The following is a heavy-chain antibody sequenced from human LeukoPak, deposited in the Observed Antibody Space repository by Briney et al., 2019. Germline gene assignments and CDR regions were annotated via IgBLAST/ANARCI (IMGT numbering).Heavy chain of an antibody. CDR3: ARDGSTSPYYYYYYGMDV. Sequence: SETLSLTCAVYDGSVSGYYWSWIRQPPGKGLEWIGEINHSGSTNYNPSLKSRVTISVDTSKNQFSLKLSSVTAADTAVYYCARDGSTSPYYYYYYGMDVWGQGTTVAVSS. D-gene: IGHD2-2*01. V-gene: IGHV4-34*01. CDR1: DGSVSGYY. CDR2: INHSGST. J-gene: IGHJ6*02.